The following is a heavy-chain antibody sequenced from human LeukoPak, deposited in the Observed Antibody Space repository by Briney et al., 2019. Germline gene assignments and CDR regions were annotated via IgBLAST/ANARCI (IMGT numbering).Heavy chain of an antibody. Sequence: SETLSLTCAVYGGSFSGYYWSWIRQPPGKGLEWIGEINHSGSTNYNPSLKSRVTISVDTSKNQFSLKLSSVTAADTAVYYCARGGRDYGDYPPFQHWGQGTLVTVSS. V-gene: IGHV4-34*01. CDR2: INHSGST. J-gene: IGHJ1*01. CDR3: ARGGRDYGDYPPFQH. CDR1: GGSFSGYY. D-gene: IGHD4-17*01.